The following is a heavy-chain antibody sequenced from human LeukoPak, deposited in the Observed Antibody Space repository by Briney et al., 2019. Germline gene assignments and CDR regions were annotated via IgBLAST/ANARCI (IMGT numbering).Heavy chain of an antibody. J-gene: IGHJ4*02. D-gene: IGHD5-12*01. V-gene: IGHV3-48*01. CDR1: GFTFSSFG. CDR2: ISSRSNTI. CDR3: ARGPSGYHNT. Sequence: GGSLRLSCAASGFTFSSFGMNWVRQAPGKGLEWVSYISSRSNTIYYADSVKGRFTISRDNSKNTLYLQMNSLRAEDTAVYYCARGPSGYHNTGGQGTLVTVSS.